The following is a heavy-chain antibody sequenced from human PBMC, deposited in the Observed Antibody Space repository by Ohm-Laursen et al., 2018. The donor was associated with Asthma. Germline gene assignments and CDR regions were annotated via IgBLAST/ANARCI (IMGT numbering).Heavy chain of an antibody. CDR1: GYIFTSYY. D-gene: IGHD6-6*01. V-gene: IGHV1-46*03. CDR2: INPSGGRT. CDR3: AREGSSSSGSDYGMDV. J-gene: IGHJ6*02. Sequence: SSVKVSCKASGYIFTSYYIHWVRQAPGQGLEWMGIINPSGGRTSYAQKFQGRVTMTRDTSTSTVYMELSSLRSEDTAVYYCAREGSSSSGSDYGMDVWGQGTTVIVSS.